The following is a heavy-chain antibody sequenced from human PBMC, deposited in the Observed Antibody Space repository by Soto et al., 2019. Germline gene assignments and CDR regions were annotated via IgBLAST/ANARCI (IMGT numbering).Heavy chain of an antibody. D-gene: IGHD6-19*01. Sequence: VQLLESGGGLVQPGGSLRLSCAASASTFSTYAMSWVRQAPGKGLEWVSAISGSGTKTDYADSVRGRFTISRDNSKNTLYLQMRSLRAEDTAVYYCASFMRIPVAPFDYWGQGTLVTVSS. CDR2: ISGSGTKT. CDR1: ASTFSTYA. J-gene: IGHJ4*02. V-gene: IGHV3-23*01. CDR3: ASFMRIPVAPFDY.